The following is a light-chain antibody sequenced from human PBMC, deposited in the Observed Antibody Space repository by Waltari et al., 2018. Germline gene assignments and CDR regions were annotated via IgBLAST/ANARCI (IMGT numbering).Light chain of an antibody. CDR2: DAS. CDR3: QHRSNWPPS. Sequence: EIVLTQSPATHSSSPGERATLSCRASQSIGSYLAWYQQKPGLAPSLLIYDASNRAAGIPARFSGSGSGTDFTLTISSLEPEDFAVYYCQHRSNWPPSFGQGTKVEIE. V-gene: IGKV3-11*01. J-gene: IGKJ2*01. CDR1: QSIGSY.